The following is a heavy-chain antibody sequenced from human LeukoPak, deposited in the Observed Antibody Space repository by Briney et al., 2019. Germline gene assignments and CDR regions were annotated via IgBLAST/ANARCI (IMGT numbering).Heavy chain of an antibody. J-gene: IGHJ5*02. Sequence: SETLSLTCTVSGASVTSGSHYWAWIRQPPGQGLEWIGFIYYSGTTIYNPSLENRITMSLVTSKNQFSLRLNSVTAADTAIYYCARVAPRGWIDPWGQGTLATVSS. D-gene: IGHD3-10*01. CDR1: GASVTSGSHY. CDR2: IYYSGTT. CDR3: ARVAPRGWIDP. V-gene: IGHV4-61*01.